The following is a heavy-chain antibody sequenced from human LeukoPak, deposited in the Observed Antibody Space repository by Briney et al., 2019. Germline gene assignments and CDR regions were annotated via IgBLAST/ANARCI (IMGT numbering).Heavy chain of an antibody. Sequence: GGSLRLSCAASGFTFSNHAMHWVRQAPGKGLEWVAVISYDGSSKYYADSVKGRFTISRDNSKNTLYLQMNSLRAEDTAVYYCARDYCSSTSCYPPPSVDYWGQGTLVTVSS. CDR2: ISYDGSSK. CDR3: ARDYCSSTSCYPPPSVDY. CDR1: GFTFSNHA. J-gene: IGHJ4*02. V-gene: IGHV3-30-3*01. D-gene: IGHD2-2*01.